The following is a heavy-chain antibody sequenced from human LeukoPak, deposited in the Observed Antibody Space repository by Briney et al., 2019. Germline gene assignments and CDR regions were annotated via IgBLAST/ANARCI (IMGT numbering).Heavy chain of an antibody. V-gene: IGHV1-69*13. CDR1: GGTFSSYA. D-gene: IGHD3-10*01. CDR2: IIPIFGTA. Sequence: SVKVSCKASGGTFSSYAISWARQAPGQGLEWMGGIIPIFGTANYAQKFQGRVTITADESTSTAYMELSSLRSEDTAVYYCASYGSGSYLNDYWGQGTLVTVSS. J-gene: IGHJ4*02. CDR3: ASYGSGSYLNDY.